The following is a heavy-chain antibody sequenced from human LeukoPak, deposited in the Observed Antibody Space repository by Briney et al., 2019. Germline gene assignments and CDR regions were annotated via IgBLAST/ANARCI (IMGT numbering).Heavy chain of an antibody. V-gene: IGHV4-59*08. J-gene: IGHJ5*02. Sequence: PSETLSLTCTVSGGSISSYYWSWIRQPPGKGLEWIGYIYYSGSTNYNPSLKSRVTISVDTSKNQFSLKLSSVTAADTAVYYCARQGSDYGDGWFDPWGQGTLVTVSS. CDR3: ARQGSDYGDGWFDP. CDR2: IYYSGST. CDR1: GGSISSYY. D-gene: IGHD4-17*01.